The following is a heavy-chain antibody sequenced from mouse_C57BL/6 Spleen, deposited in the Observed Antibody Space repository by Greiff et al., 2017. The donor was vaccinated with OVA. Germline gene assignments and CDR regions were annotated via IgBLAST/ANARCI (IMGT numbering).Heavy chain of an antibody. CDR3: ARHEDQSGERYCDV. Sequence: QVQLQQSGAELVKPGASVKLSCKASGYTFTEYTIHWVKQRSGQGLEWIGWFYPGSGSIKYHEKFKDKATLTADNASSTVYMELSRLTSEDAAVYCCARHEDQSGERYCDVWGKGTTLTVSS. V-gene: IGHV1-62-2*01. J-gene: IGHJ1*03. CDR2: FYPGSGSI. CDR1: GYTFTEYT.